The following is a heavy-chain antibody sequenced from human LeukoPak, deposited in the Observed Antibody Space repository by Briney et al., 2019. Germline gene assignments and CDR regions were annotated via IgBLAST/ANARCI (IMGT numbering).Heavy chain of an antibody. J-gene: IGHJ3*02. V-gene: IGHV4-34*01. D-gene: IGHD1-26*01. CDR3: ARGPHSYAFDI. CDR2: INHSGST. CDR1: GGSISSYY. Sequence: PSETLSLTCTVSGGSISSYYWSWIRQPPGKGLEWIGEINHSGSTNYNPSLKSRVTISVDTSKNQFSLKLSSVTAADTAVYYCARGPHSYAFDIWGQGTMVTVSS.